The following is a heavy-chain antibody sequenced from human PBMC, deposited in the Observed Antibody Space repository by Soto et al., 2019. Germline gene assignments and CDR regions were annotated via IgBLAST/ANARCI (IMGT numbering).Heavy chain of an antibody. CDR1: GGSISSYH. CDR2: IYYSGST. D-gene: IGHD1-7*01. J-gene: IGHJ6*03. CDR3: ARLDLELRYYYYYYMDV. V-gene: IGHV4-59*08. Sequence: SETLSLTCTVSGGSISSYHWSWIRQPPGKGLEWIGYIYYSGSTNYNPSLKSRVTISVDTSKNQFSLKLSSVTAADTAVYYCARLDLELRYYYYYYMDVWGKGTTVTVSS.